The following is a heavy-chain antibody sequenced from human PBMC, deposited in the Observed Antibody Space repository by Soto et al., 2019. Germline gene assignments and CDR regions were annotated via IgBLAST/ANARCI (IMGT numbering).Heavy chain of an antibody. D-gene: IGHD3-22*01. CDR1: GGSIRTYD. CDR2: VSYSGNT. J-gene: IGHJ4*02. CDR3: AGRRTISMNY. Sequence: QVQLQESGPGLVKPSETLSLTCTVSGGSIRTYDWSWVRQPPGKGLEWIGYVSYSGNTNYNPSLKRRITISVDTSKNQFSLTLISVTAAATAVYFCAGRRTISMNYWGQGTLVTVSS. V-gene: IGHV4-59*01.